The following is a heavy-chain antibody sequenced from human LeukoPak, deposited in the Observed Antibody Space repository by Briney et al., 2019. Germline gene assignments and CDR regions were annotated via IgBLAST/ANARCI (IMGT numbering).Heavy chain of an antibody. J-gene: IGHJ4*02. D-gene: IGHD6-19*01. V-gene: IGHV4-61*01. CDR1: GYSISSGYY. CDR3: ARDTRSVAEEGIFDY. Sequence: SETLSLTCTVSGYSISSGYYWGWIRQPPGKGLEWIGYIYYSGFTNYNPSLKSRVTISVDTSKNQFSLKLSSVTAADTAVYYCARDTRSVAEEGIFDYWGQGTLVTVSS. CDR2: IYYSGFT.